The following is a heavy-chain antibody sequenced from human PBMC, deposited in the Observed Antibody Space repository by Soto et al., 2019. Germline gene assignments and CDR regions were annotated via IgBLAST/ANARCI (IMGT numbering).Heavy chain of an antibody. D-gene: IGHD3-10*01. CDR1: GGTFSSYT. CDR2: IIPIIGIA. J-gene: IGHJ4*02. Sequence: QVQLVQSGAEVKKPGSSVKVSCKASGGTFSSYTISWVRQAPGQGLEWMGRIIPIIGIANYAQKFQGRVTITADKSTNTAYMELSSLRADDTAVDSWARVLMVRGHIDYCGQGTLVTVSS. CDR3: ARVLMVRGHIDY. V-gene: IGHV1-69*02.